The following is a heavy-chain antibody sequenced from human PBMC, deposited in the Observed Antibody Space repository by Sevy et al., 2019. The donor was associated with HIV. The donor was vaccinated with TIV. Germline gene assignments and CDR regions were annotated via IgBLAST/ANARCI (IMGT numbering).Heavy chain of an antibody. CDR2: INHSGST. CDR3: ARGKPVGRITMIVVLDY. J-gene: IGHJ4*02. Sequence: SETLSLTCAVYGGSFSGYYWSWIRQPPGKGLEWIGEINHSGSTNYNPSLKSRVTISVETSKTQFSLKLSSVTAADTAVYYCARGKPVGRITMIVVLDYWGQGTLVTVSS. V-gene: IGHV4-34*01. D-gene: IGHD3-22*01. CDR1: GGSFSGYY.